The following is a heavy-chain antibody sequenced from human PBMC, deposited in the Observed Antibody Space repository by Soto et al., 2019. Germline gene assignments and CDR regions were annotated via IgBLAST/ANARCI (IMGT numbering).Heavy chain of an antibody. CDR2: VSDYNGNT. Sequence: GASVKVSCKASGYTFTSYGITWVRQAPGQGLEWMGWVSDYNGNTNYAQKLRDRATMTTDTSTTTAYMELSSLRSEDTAVYYCARDPSYYDSSGYYGVDYWGQGTLVTVSS. J-gene: IGHJ4*02. D-gene: IGHD3-22*01. CDR3: ARDPSYYDSSGYYGVDY. CDR1: GYTFTSYG. V-gene: IGHV1-18*01.